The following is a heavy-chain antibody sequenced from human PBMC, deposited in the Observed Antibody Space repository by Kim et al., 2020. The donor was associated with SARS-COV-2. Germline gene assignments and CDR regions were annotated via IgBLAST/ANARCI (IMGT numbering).Heavy chain of an antibody. CDR3: ARRGYSYYGMDV. CDR1: GYSFTSYW. D-gene: IGHD5-18*01. V-gene: IGHV5-10-1*01. CDR2: IDPSDSYT. Sequence: GESQKISCKGSGYSFTSYWISWVRQMPGKGLEWMGRIDPSDSYTNYSPSFQGHVTISADKSISTAYLQWSSLKASDTAMYYCARRGYSYYGMDVWGQGTTVTVSS. J-gene: IGHJ6*02.